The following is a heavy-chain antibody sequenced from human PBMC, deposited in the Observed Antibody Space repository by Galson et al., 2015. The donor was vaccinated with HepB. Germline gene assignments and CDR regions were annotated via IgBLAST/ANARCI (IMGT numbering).Heavy chain of an antibody. J-gene: IGHJ6*02. CDR3: ARVGVPAAMVATYGMDV. V-gene: IGHV3-48*01. D-gene: IGHD2-2*01. CDR2: ISSSSSTI. Sequence: SLRLSCAASGFTFSSYSMNWVRQAPGKGLEWVSYISSSSSTIYYADSVKGRFTISRDNAKNSLYLQMNSLRAEDTAVYYCARVGVPAAMVATYGMDVWGQGTTVTVSS. CDR1: GFTFSSYS.